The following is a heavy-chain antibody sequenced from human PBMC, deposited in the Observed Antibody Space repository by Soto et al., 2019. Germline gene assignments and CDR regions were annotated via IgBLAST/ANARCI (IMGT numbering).Heavy chain of an antibody. CDR1: GGTFSTYA. CDR2: IIPLFGTA. J-gene: IGHJ4*02. V-gene: IGHV1-69*01. D-gene: IGHD6-25*01. CDR3: ARLRGSYSSGYSYFDY. Sequence: QVQLVQSGAEVKQPGSSVKVSCKTSGGTFSTYAIYWVRQAPGQGLEWMGAIIPLFGTADYAQKFQGRVTITADESTSTASTDLSSPSSEDTAVYYCARLRGSYSSGYSYFDYWWQGTRVTVTS.